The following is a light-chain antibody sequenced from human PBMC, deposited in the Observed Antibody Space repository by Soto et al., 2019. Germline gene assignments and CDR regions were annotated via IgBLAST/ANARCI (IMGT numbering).Light chain of an antibody. J-gene: IGKJ4*01. CDR2: AAS. V-gene: IGKV1-27*01. Sequence: DIQMTQSPSSLSAFVGDRVTISCRASQDISAYLAWYQQRPGKLPKLLIYAASTLQSGVPPRFSGSGSGTDFTLTISSLHPEDVATYYCQSYNSAPLSFGGGTKVEIK. CDR3: QSYNSAPLS. CDR1: QDISAY.